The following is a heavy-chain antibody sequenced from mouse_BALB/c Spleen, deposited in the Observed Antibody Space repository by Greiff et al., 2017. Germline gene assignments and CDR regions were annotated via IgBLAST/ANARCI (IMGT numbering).Heavy chain of an antibody. CDR1: GFTFSDYY. CDR2: ISDGGSYT. Sequence: EVQLVESGGGLVKPGGSLKLSCAASGFTFSDYYMYWVRQTPEKRLEWVATISDGGSYTYYPDSVKGRFTISRDNAKNNLYLQMSSLKSEDTAMYYCARDHYYGSPYYAMDYWGQGTSVTVSS. V-gene: IGHV5-4*02. D-gene: IGHD1-1*01. J-gene: IGHJ4*01. CDR3: ARDHYYGSPYYAMDY.